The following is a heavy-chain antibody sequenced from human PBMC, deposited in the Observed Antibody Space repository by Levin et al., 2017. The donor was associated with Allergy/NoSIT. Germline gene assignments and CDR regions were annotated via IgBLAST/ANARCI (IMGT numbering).Heavy chain of an antibody. CDR1: GFTFSSYA. CDR3: ARNQGYYYDSRGNDY. D-gene: IGHD3-22*01. V-gene: IGHV3-30-3*01. J-gene: IGHJ4*02. Sequence: GGSLRLSCAASGFTFSSYAMHWVRQAPGKGLEWVAVISYDGSNKYYADSVKGRFTISRDNSKNTLYLQMNGLRAEDTAVYYCARNQGYYYDSRGNDYWGQGTLVTVSS. CDR2: ISYDGSNK.